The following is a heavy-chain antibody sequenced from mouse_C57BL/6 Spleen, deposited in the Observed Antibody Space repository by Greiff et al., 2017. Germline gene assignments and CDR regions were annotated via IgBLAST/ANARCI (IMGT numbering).Heavy chain of an antibody. CDR1: GYSFTDYN. J-gene: IGHJ1*03. CDR3: ARGAYYCNYPHFDV. CDR2: INPNYGTT. D-gene: IGHD2-10*01. V-gene: IGHV1-39*01. Sequence: VQLQQSGPELVKPGASVKISCKASGYSFTDYNMNWVKQSNGKSLEWIGVINPNYGTTSYNQKFKGKATLTVDQSSSTAYMQLNSLTSEDSAVYYSARGAYYCNYPHFDVWGTGTTVTVSS.